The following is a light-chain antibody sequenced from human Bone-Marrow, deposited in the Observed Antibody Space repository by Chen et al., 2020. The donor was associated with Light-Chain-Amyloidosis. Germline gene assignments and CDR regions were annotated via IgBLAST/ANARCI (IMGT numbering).Light chain of an antibody. CDR3: QVWDRSSDRPV. CDR1: NIGSTS. CDR2: DDS. V-gene: IGLV3-21*02. Sequence: SYVLTQPSSVSVAPGQTATIACGGNNIGSTSVHWYQQTPGQAPLLVVYDDSDRPSGIPERLSGSNSGNTATLTISRVDAGDEADYYCQVWDRSSDRPVFGGWTKLTVL. J-gene: IGLJ3*02.